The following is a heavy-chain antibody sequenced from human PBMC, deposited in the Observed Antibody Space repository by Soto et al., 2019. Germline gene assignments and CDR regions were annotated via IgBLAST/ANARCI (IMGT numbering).Heavy chain of an antibody. Sequence: SETLSLTCTVSGGSISSSSYYWGWIRQPPGKGLEWIGSIYYSGSTYYNPSLKSRVTISVDTSKNQFSLKLSSVTAADTAVYYCARGFDWLAYGMDVWGQGTTVT. CDR1: GGSISSSSYY. J-gene: IGHJ6*02. D-gene: IGHD3-9*01. CDR2: IYYSGST. V-gene: IGHV4-39*01. CDR3: ARGFDWLAYGMDV.